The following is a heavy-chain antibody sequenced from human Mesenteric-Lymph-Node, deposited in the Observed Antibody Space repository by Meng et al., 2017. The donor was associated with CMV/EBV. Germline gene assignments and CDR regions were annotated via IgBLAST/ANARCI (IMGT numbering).Heavy chain of an antibody. CDR1: GGSISSSY. D-gene: IGHD3-3*01. J-gene: IGHJ4*02. Sequence: GSLRLSCTVSGGSISSSYWSWIRQPPGKGLEWIGYIYYSGRNDYNPSLKSRVTISVDTSKNQFSLKLSSVTAADTAVYYCARADPRPNYDFWSGYYPAPYYFDYWGQGTLVTVSS. V-gene: IGHV4-59*01. CDR3: ARADPRPNYDFWSGYYPAPYYFDY. CDR2: IYYSGRN.